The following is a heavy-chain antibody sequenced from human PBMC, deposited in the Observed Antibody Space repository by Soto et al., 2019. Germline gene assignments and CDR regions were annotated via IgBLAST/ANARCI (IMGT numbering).Heavy chain of an antibody. D-gene: IGHD3-22*01. CDR2: ITPIFGTA. J-gene: IGHJ4*02. CDR3: ARDVYYYDSSGPPATLDY. Sequence: SVKVSCKASGGTFSSYAISWVRQAPGQGLEWMGGITPIFGTANYAQKFQGRVTITADESTSTAYMELSSLRSEDTAVYYCARDVYYYDSSGPPATLDYWGQGTLVTVSS. CDR1: GGTFSSYA. V-gene: IGHV1-69*13.